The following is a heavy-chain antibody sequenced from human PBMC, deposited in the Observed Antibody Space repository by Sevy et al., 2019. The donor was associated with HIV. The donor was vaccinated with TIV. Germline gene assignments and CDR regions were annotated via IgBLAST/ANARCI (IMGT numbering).Heavy chain of an antibody. D-gene: IGHD2-2*01. J-gene: IGHJ6*01. Sequence: GGSLRLSCAASGFTFSSYSMNWVRQAPGKGLEWVSSISSTSSYIYYADSVKGRFTISRDNAKNSLYLQMNSLRAEDTAVYYCARDRGCSSTSCHYFHGMDLWGQGTTVTVSS. CDR2: ISSTSSYI. V-gene: IGHV3-21*01. CDR3: ARDRGCSSTSCHYFHGMDL. CDR1: GFTFSSYS.